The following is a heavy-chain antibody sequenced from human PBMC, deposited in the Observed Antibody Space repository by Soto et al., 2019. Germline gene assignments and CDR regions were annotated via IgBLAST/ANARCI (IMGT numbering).Heavy chain of an antibody. V-gene: IGHV3-23*01. J-gene: IGHJ6*03. CDR3: ERTVFYYYYYMDV. D-gene: IGHD4-4*01. CDR2: ISGSGGST. Sequence: GGSLRLSCAASGFTFSSYAMSWVRQAPGKGLEWVSAISGSGGSTYYADSVKGRFTISRDNSKNTLYLQMNSLRAEDTAVYYCERTVFYYYYYMDVWGKGTTVTVSS. CDR1: GFTFSSYA.